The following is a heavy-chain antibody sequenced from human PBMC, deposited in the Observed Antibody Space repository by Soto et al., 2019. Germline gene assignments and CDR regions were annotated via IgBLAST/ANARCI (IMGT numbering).Heavy chain of an antibody. CDR1: CGTFSSYA. CDR2: MIPIFGTA. Sequence: GAAVQVCCKASCGTFSSYAISWVRQGPGRGLEWMGGMIPIFGTANYAQKFQGRVTITADESTSTAYMELSSLRSEDRAVYYCARHYYDSSGYPPGAFDIWGQGTVVTV. CDR3: ARHYYDSSGYPPGAFDI. J-gene: IGHJ3*02. D-gene: IGHD3-22*01. V-gene: IGHV1-69*13.